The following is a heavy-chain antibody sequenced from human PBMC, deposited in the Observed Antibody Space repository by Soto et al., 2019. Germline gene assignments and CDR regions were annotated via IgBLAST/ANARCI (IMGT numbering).Heavy chain of an antibody. CDR2: LNGAGGST. J-gene: IGHJ6*02. CDR1: GFTFSDYA. CDR3: AAPRDEYGSGISWFTYGMDV. V-gene: IGHV3-23*01. Sequence: VGSLRLSCLASGFTFSDYAMTWVRHVPGRGLEWVSSLNGAGGSTYYADSVRGRFTISRDNSQNTLFLQMNRLTVDDTAIYYCAAPRDEYGSGISWFTYGMDVWGQGTTVTSP. D-gene: IGHD3-10*01.